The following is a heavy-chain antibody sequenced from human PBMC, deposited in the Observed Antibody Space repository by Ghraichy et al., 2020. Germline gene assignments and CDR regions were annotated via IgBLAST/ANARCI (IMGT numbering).Heavy chain of an antibody. Sequence: GESLNISCKGSGYSFTSYWIGWVRQMPGKGLEWMGIIYPGDSDTRYSPSFQGQVTISADKSISTAYLQWSSLKASDTAMYYCARLGLNDYDIEWVPTFDYGGQGTLVTVSS. J-gene: IGHJ4*02. V-gene: IGHV5-51*01. CDR2: IYPGDSDT. CDR3: ARLGLNDYDIEWVPTFDY. D-gene: IGHD4-17*01. CDR1: GYSFTSYW.